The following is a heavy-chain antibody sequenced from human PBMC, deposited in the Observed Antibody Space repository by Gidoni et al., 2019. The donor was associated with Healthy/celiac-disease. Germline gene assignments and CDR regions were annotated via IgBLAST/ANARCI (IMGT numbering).Heavy chain of an antibody. J-gene: IGHJ4*02. V-gene: IGHV3-30*18. Sequence: QVQLVESGGGVVQPGRSLRLSCAASGFTFSSSGMHWVRQAPGKGLEWVAVISYDGSNKYYADSVKGRFTISRDNSKNTLYLQMNSLRAEDTAVYYCAKDGRNGDYDYWGQGTLVTVSS. CDR2: ISYDGSNK. CDR3: AKDGRNGDYDY. CDR1: GFTFSSSG. D-gene: IGHD4-17*01.